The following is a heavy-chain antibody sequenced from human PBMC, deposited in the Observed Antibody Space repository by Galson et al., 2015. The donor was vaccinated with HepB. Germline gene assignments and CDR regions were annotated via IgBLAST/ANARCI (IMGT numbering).Heavy chain of an antibody. D-gene: IGHD3-3*01. CDR2: IKSKIDGGAI. J-gene: IGHJ4*02. CDR3: MTDASAGIRVVAWFSDDDY. CDR1: GFIFRNAW. V-gene: IGHV3-15*01. Sequence: SLRLSCAASGFIFRNAWMSWVRQAPGKGLEWLGRIKSKIDGGAIDYAAPVKGRFIISRDDSNNTLYLQMNYLKTEDTGLYYCMTDASAGIRVVAWFSDDDYWGQGALVTVSS.